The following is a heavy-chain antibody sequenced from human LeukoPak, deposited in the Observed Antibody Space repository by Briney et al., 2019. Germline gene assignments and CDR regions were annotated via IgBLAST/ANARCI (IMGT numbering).Heavy chain of an antibody. CDR2: LYYSGYS. CDR3: ARHTIASDGARLFDY. J-gene: IGHJ4*02. V-gene: IGHV4-59*08. D-gene: IGHD4-17*01. CDR1: GGSITSYY. Sequence: SETLSLTCTVSGGSITSYYWAWLRQPPGKGLEWIGYLYYSGYSNYNPSLKSRVSMSVDTSKNQFSLTLTSVTAADTAVYYCARHTIASDGARLFDYWGRGTLVTVSS.